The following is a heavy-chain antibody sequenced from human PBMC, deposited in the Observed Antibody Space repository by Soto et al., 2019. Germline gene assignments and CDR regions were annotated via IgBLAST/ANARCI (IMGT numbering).Heavy chain of an antibody. CDR2: ISYDGSNK. V-gene: IGHV3-30-3*01. CDR1: GFTFSSYA. D-gene: IGHD6-13*01. CDR3: AREAAAGTWAFAFDI. Sequence: PGGSLRLSCAASGFTFSSYAMHWVRQAPGKGLEWVAVISYDGSNKYYADPVKGRFTISRDNSKNTLYLQMNSLRAEDTAVYYCAREAAAGTWAFAFDIWGQGTMVTVSS. J-gene: IGHJ3*02.